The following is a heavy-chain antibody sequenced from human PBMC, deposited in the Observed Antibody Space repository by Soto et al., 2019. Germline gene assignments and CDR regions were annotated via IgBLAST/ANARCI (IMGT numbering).Heavy chain of an antibody. D-gene: IGHD2-2*01. Sequence: SVKVSCKASGGTFSSYAISWVRQAPGQGLEWMGGIIPIFGTANYAQKFQGRVTITADESTSTAYMELSSLRSEDTAVYYCAATAPTKRYCSSTSCYENWFDPWGQGTLVTVS. J-gene: IGHJ5*02. V-gene: IGHV1-69*13. CDR1: GGTFSSYA. CDR3: AATAPTKRYCSSTSCYENWFDP. CDR2: IIPIFGTA.